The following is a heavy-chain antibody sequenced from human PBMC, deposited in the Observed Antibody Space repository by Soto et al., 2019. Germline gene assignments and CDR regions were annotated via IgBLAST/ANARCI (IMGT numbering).Heavy chain of an antibody. CDR3: ASIYDSSGYYYGNNWFDP. V-gene: IGHV4-39*07. CDR1: GGSVSSNSYS. Sequence: SETLSLTCTVSGGSVSSNSYSWGWIRQSPGKGLEWIGTIYYSENTYYNPSLMSRVTISVDTSKNHFSLKLSSVTAADTALYYCASIYDSSGYYYGNNWFDPWGQGTLVTVSS. D-gene: IGHD3-22*01. CDR2: IYYSENT. J-gene: IGHJ5*02.